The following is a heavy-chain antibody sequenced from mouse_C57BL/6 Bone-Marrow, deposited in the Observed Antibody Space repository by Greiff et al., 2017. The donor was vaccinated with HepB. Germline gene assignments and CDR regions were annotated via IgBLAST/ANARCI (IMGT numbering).Heavy chain of an antibody. CDR3: ARNGYYLHWYFDV. Sequence: VKLMESGAELMKPGASVKLSCKATGYTFTGYWIEWVKQRPGHGLEWIGEILPGRGCTNYNEKFKGQATFTADTSSNTAYMQLSRLSTEDSAIYYCARNGYYLHWYFDVWGTGTTVTVSS. D-gene: IGHD2-3*01. V-gene: IGHV1-9*01. CDR2: ILPGRGCT. J-gene: IGHJ1*03. CDR1: GYTFTGYW.